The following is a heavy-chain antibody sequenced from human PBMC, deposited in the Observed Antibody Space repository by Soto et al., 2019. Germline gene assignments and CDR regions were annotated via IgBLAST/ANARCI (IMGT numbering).Heavy chain of an antibody. Sequence: SVKVSSKASGGTFSSYAISWVRQAPGQGLEWMGGIIPIFGTANYAQKFQGRVTITADESTSTAYMELSSLRSEDTAVYYCARSKWELLRGYYFDYWGQGTLFTVSS. J-gene: IGHJ4*02. CDR3: ARSKWELLRGYYFDY. CDR1: GGTFSSYA. CDR2: IIPIFGTA. V-gene: IGHV1-69*13. D-gene: IGHD1-26*01.